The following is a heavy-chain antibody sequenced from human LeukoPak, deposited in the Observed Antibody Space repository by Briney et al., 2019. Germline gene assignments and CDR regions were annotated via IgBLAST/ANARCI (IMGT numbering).Heavy chain of an antibody. D-gene: IGHD3-22*01. CDR2: NRNKANSYTT. CDR3: ARAYERPYYFDY. Sequence: GGSLRLSCAASGFTFSDHYMDWVRQAPGEGLEWVGRNRNKANSYTTEYAASVKGRFAISRDDSKNSLYLQMNSLKTEDTAVYYCARAYERPYYFDYWGQGTLVTVSS. J-gene: IGHJ4*02. CDR1: GFTFSDHY. V-gene: IGHV3-72*01.